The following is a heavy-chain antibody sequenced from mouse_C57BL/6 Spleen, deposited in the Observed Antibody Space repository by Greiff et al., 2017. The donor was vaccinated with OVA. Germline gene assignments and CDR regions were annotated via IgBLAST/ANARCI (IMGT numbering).Heavy chain of an antibody. CDR3: AEQRDRYGSSYYFDY. D-gene: IGHD1-1*01. Sequence: QVQLKESGAELVKPGASVKLSCKASGYTFTSYWMHWVKQRPGQGLEWIGMIHPNSGSTNYNEKFKSKATLTVDKSSSTAYMQLSSLTSEDSAVYYCAEQRDRYGSSYYFDYWGQGTTLTVSS. CDR1: GYTFTSYW. J-gene: IGHJ2*01. V-gene: IGHV1-64*01. CDR2: IHPNSGST.